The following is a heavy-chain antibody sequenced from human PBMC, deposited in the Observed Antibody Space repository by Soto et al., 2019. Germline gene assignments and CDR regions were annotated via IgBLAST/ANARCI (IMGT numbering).Heavy chain of an antibody. D-gene: IGHD6-19*01. CDR2: VHYSGRT. V-gene: IGHV4-59*01. CDR1: GGSISSDY. Sequence: SETLSLTCTVSGGSISSDYWSWIRQPPGKGLEWIAYVHYSGRTNYNPSLKSRATISLDTSKNQFSLKLSSVAAADTAVYYCARGAGWYAYWGQGTRVTSPQ. J-gene: IGHJ4*02. CDR3: ARGAGWYAY.